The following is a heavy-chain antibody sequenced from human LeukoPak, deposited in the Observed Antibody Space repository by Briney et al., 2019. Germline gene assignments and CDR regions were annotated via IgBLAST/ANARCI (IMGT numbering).Heavy chain of an antibody. Sequence: GRSLRLSCAPSGFTFRNYAMHWVRQAPGKGLEWVAVISYAGSNEHYADSVKGRFTISRDNSKNTLFLQMNSLRAEDTAAYYCARGDFRWEMATTIAFDIWGQGTMVTVSS. CDR1: GFTFRNYA. CDR2: ISYAGSNE. V-gene: IGHV3-30*04. J-gene: IGHJ3*02. CDR3: ARGDFRWEMATTIAFDI. D-gene: IGHD5-24*01.